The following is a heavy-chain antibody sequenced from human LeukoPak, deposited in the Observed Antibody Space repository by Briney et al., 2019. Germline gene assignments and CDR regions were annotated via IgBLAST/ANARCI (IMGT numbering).Heavy chain of an antibody. V-gene: IGHV4-34*01. J-gene: IGHJ5*02. Sequence: SETLSLTCAVYGGSFSGYYWSWIRQPPGKGLEWIGEINHSGSTNYNPSLKSRVTISVDTSKNQFSLKLSSVTAADTAVYYCARSQARLGWFDPWGQGTLVTVSS. CDR2: INHSGST. CDR1: GGSFSGYY. D-gene: IGHD6-19*01. CDR3: ARSQARLGWFDP.